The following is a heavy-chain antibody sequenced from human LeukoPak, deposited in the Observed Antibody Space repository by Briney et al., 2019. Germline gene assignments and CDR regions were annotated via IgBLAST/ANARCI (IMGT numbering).Heavy chain of an antibody. CDR1: GFSFRNYW. V-gene: IGHV3-7*01. Sequence: GGSLRLSCEASGFSFRNYWMSWVRQAPGKGLEWVANIKQDGSEKYYVDSVKGRFTISRDNAKDSLYLQMNSLRAEDTAVYYCARFALKTPPTDWGQGTLVTVSS. CDR3: ARFALKTPPTD. J-gene: IGHJ4*02. CDR2: IKQDGSEK.